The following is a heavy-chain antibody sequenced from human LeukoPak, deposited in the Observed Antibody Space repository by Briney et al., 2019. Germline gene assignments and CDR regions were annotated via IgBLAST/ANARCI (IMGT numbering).Heavy chain of an antibody. V-gene: IGHV1-46*01. CDR1: GYTFTSYY. CDR2: INPSDGST. CDR3: ARGGSYYGSGSYLPDDY. J-gene: IGHJ4*02. Sequence: ASVKVSCKASGYTFTSYYMHWVRQPPAQGLEWMGIINPSDGSTSYAQKFQGRVTMTRDTSTSTVYMELNSLISEDTAVYYCARGGSYYGSGSYLPDDYWGQGTLVTVSS. D-gene: IGHD3-10*01.